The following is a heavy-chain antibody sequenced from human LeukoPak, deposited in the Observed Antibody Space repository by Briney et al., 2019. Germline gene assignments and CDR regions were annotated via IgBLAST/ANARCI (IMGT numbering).Heavy chain of an antibody. CDR3: AKDITPGGYDSSGYPDH. CDR2: ITNDGSST. V-gene: IGHV3-74*01. Sequence: PGGSLRLSCAASGLTFSSHWMHWVRQAPGRGLVWVSRITNDGSSTTYADSVKGRFTISRDNAKNSLYLQMNSLRAEDTASYYCAKDITPGGYDSSGYPDHWGQGTLVTVSS. CDR1: GLTFSSHW. J-gene: IGHJ5*02. D-gene: IGHD3-22*01.